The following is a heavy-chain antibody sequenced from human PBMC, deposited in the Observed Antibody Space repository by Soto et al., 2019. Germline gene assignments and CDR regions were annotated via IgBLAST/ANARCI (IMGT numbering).Heavy chain of an antibody. CDR2: INVHDGNT. D-gene: IGHD4-17*01. CDR3: ARADYGENNWLDP. V-gene: IGHV1-18*01. J-gene: IGHJ5*02. Sequence: GASVKVSGKASDYNFKVYGISCVIQTPLQGLEWMGWINVHDGNTNFGEKFKGRITLTTDKSTDTAYMELWNLRVDDTAMYYCARADYGENNWLDPWGPGTQVTVSS. CDR1: DYNFKVYG.